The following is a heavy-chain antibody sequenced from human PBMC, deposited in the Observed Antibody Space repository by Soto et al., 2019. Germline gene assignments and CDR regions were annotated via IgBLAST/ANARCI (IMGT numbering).Heavy chain of an antibody. CDR1: GGSFSGYY. D-gene: IGHD1-7*01. CDR3: ARVRDWNYGRVYYYYGMDV. Sequence: SETLSLTCAVYGGSFSGYYWSWIRQPPGKGLEWIGEINHSGGTNYNPSLESRVTISVDTSKNQFSLKLSSVTAADTAVYYCARVRDWNYGRVYYYYGMDVWGQGTTVTVSS. J-gene: IGHJ6*02. V-gene: IGHV4-34*01. CDR2: INHSGGT.